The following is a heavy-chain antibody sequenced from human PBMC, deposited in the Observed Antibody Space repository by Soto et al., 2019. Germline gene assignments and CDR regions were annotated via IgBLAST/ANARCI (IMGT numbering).Heavy chain of an antibody. CDR1: GYTFTRYG. D-gene: IGHD3-16*01. CDR2: INTYNGNT. CDR3: AMVDVYVTPSPQDV. J-gene: IGHJ6*02. Sequence: QVQLVQSGAEVKHPGASVKVSCKASGYTFTRYGIGWERQAPGQGLEWVGWINTYNGNTNYAQNVQGRVTLTTDTSTSTAYMERRSLRSNDTAIYYCAMVDVYVTPSPQDVWGQGTTVIVSS. V-gene: IGHV1-18*01.